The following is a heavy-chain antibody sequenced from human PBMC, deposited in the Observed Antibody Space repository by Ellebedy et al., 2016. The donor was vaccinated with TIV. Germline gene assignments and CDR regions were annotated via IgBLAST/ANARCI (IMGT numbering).Heavy chain of an antibody. V-gene: IGHV1-18*01. Sequence: ASVKVSCKASGYTFTNYGISWVRQAPGQGLEWMGWISAYNGNTKYAQKFQGSVTMTTDTSTSTVYMEVRSLRSDDTAVYYCVTSLTPATYNYYGLDVWGQGTTVTVSS. D-gene: IGHD6-25*01. CDR3: VTSLTPATYNYYGLDV. J-gene: IGHJ6*02. CDR2: ISAYNGNT. CDR1: GYTFTNYG.